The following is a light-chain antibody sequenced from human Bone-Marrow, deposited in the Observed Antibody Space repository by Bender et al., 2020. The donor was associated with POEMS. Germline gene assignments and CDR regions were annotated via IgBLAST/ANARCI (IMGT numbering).Light chain of an antibody. CDR1: SINVGTYKL. V-gene: IGLV2-23*01. CDR3: CSNAGSSV. CDR2: EDT. Sequence: QSSLTQPASVSGSPGQSITISCTRTSINVGTYKLVSWYQHHPGKAPKLIIYEDTKRPSGVSNRFSGSKSGSTASLTISGLQIEDEADYYCCSNAGSSVFGLGTKVTVL. J-gene: IGLJ1*01.